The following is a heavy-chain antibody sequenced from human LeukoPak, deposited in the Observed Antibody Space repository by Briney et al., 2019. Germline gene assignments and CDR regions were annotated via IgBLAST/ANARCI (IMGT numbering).Heavy chain of an antibody. CDR2: INPNSGGT. J-gene: IGHJ5*02. V-gene: IGHV1-2*02. CDR1: GYTFTGYY. Sequence: ASVKVSCKASGYTFTGYYMHWVRQAPGQGLEWMGWINPNSGGTNYVQKFQGRVTTTRDTSISTAYMELSRLRSDDTAVYYCAKDSTTVRMYNWFDPWGQGTLVTVSS. CDR3: AKDSTTVRMYNWFDP. D-gene: IGHD4-17*01.